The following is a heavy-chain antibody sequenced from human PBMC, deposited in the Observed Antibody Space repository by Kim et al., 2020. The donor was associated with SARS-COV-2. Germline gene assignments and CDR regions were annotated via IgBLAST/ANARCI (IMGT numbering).Heavy chain of an antibody. J-gene: IGHJ4*02. CDR3: ARPGEEYYYDSSGYSVYPLFDY. CDR2: ISAYNGNT. D-gene: IGHD3-22*01. Sequence: ASVKVSCKASGYTFTSYGISWVRQAPGQGLEWMGWISAYNGNTNYAQKLQGRVTMTTDTSTSTAYMELRSLRSDDTAVYYCARPGEEYYYDSSGYSVYPLFDYWGQGTLVTVSS. CDR1: GYTFTSYG. V-gene: IGHV1-18*01.